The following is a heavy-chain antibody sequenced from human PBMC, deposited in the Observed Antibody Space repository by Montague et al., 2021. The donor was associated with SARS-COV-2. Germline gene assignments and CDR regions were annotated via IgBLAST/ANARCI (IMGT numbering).Heavy chain of an antibody. Sequence: SETLSLTCTVSGGSISSYYWSWIRQPPGKGLEWIGYMSYSGTTNYNPSLRSRLTMSIDTSKNQFSLELSSVTAADMAVYYCASPGGYCTGGSCYYVYWGQGTLVTVSS. J-gene: IGHJ4*02. CDR2: MSYSGTT. CDR3: ASPGGYCTGGSCYYVY. D-gene: IGHD2-15*01. V-gene: IGHV4-59*01. CDR1: GGSISSYY.